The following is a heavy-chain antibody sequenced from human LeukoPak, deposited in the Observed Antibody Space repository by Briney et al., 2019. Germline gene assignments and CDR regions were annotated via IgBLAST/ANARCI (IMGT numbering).Heavy chain of an antibody. CDR3: ATEQWLVTVL. Sequence: TLSLTCTVSGGSISSGSYYWSWIRQPAGKGLEWIGRIYTSGSTNFNPSLKSRVTISLDTSKNQFSLKLSSVTAAGTAVYYCATEQWLVTVLWGQGTLVTVSS. V-gene: IGHV4-61*02. J-gene: IGHJ4*02. CDR2: IYTSGST. D-gene: IGHD6-19*01. CDR1: GGSISSGSYY.